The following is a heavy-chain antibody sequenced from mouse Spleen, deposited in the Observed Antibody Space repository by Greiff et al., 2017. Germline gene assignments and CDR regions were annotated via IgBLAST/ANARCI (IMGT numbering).Heavy chain of an antibody. J-gene: IGHJ3*01. CDR2: IDPENGDT. V-gene: IGHV14-4*01. CDR1: GFNIKDDY. D-gene: IGHD2-1*01. Sequence: EVQLQESGAELVRPGASVKLSCTASGFNIKDDYMHWVKQRPEQGLEWIGWIDPENGDTEYASKFQGKATITADTSSNTAYLQLSSLTSEDTAVYYCTTWGNYGAYWGQGTLVTVSA. CDR3: TTWGNYGAY.